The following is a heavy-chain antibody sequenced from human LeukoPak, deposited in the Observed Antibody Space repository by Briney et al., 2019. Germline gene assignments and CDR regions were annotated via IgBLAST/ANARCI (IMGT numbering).Heavy chain of an antibody. D-gene: IGHD6-19*01. CDR2: INHSGST. J-gene: IGHJ5*02. CDR1: DGSISTGRYY. Sequence: SETLSLTCTVSDGSISTGRYYWSWIRQPPGKGLEWIGEINHSGSTNYNPSLKSRVTISVDTSKNQFSLKLSSVTAADTAVYYCARPVIAVAGQQTVGNWFDPWGQGTLVTVSS. CDR3: ARPVIAVAGQQTVGNWFDP. V-gene: IGHV4-34*01.